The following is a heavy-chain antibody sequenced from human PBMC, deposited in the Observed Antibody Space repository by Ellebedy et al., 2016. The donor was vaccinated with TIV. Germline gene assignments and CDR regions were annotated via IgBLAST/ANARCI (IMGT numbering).Heavy chain of an antibody. V-gene: IGHV1-24*01. CDR1: GYTLTELS. CDR2: FDPEDGER. J-gene: IGHJ5*02. CDR3: ATGGFCSGESCDWFDP. D-gene: IGHD2-15*01. Sequence: AASVNVSCKVSGYTLTELSMHWVRQAPGKGLEWMGGFDPEDGERINSQNDAQKFQGRVTMTEDTSTDTAYMELSSLRSEDTAVYYCATGGFCSGESCDWFDPWGQGTLVTVSS.